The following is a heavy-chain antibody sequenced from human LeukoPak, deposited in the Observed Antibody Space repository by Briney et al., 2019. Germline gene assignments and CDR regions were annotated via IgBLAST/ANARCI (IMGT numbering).Heavy chain of an antibody. Sequence: QPGGSLRLSCAASGFTVSSNYMSWVRQAPGKGLEWVSVIYSGGSTYYADSVKGRFTFSRDNSKNTLYLQMNSLRAADTAVYYCARVGSGSYSSHWGQGTLVTVSS. J-gene: IGHJ4*02. CDR2: IYSGGST. CDR3: ARVGSGSYSSH. V-gene: IGHV3-53*01. D-gene: IGHD3-10*01. CDR1: GFTVSSNY.